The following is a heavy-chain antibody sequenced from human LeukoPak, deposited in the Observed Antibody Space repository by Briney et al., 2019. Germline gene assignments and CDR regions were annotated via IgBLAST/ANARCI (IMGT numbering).Heavy chain of an antibody. J-gene: IGHJ4*02. CDR3: ATEGQCGFTTCPGLQF. CDR1: GGSTNTGGHF. D-gene: IGHD2-2*01. CDR2: VFRTGRT. V-gene: IGHV4-30-2*01. Sequence: SQTLSLTCTVSGGSTNTGGHFWSWIRQPPGKGLEWIGYVFRTGRTSYNPSLDSRVTISLDRSRNQFSLRLTSVTAADSAMYYCATEGQCGFTTCPGLQFWGQGILVSVSS.